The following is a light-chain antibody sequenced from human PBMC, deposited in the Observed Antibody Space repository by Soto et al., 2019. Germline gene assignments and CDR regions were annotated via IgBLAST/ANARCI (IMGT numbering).Light chain of an antibody. CDR3: QQRSNWPPAT. V-gene: IGKV3-11*01. Sequence: EIVLTKSPGTLSLSPGERATLSCRASQSVSSYLAWYQQKPGQAPRLLINDASNRATGIPARFSGSGSGTDFTLTISSLEPEDFAVYYCQQRSNWPPATFGQGTKVDIK. J-gene: IGKJ1*01. CDR1: QSVSSY. CDR2: DAS.